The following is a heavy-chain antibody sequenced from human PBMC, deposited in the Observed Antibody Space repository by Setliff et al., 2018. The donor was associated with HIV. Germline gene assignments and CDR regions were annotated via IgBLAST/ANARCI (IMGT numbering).Heavy chain of an antibody. CDR2: ISGSGGST. V-gene: IGHV3-23*01. Sequence: PGGSLRLSCAASGFTFSSYAMSWVRQAPGKGLEWVSAISGSGGSTYYADSVKGRFTISRDNSKNTLYLQMTGLRLDDTAGYYCAKELITMGRGVNYGMDVWGQGTTVTVSS. J-gene: IGHJ6*02. D-gene: IGHD3-10*01. CDR3: AKELITMGRGVNYGMDV. CDR1: GFTFSSYA.